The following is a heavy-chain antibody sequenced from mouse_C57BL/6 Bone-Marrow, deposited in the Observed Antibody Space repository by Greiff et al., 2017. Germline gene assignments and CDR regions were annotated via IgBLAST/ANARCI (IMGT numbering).Heavy chain of an antibody. CDR1: GYAFSSYW. CDR2: IYPGDGDT. J-gene: IGHJ3*01. D-gene: IGHD1-1*01. V-gene: IGHV1-80*01. Sequence: VQLQQSGAELVKPGASVKISCKASGYAFSSYWMNWVKQRPGKGLEWIGQIYPGDGDTNYNGKFKGKATLTADKSSSTAYMQLSSLTSEDSAVYFCARGRSTGSRAWFAYWGQGTLVTVSA. CDR3: ARGRSTGSRAWFAY.